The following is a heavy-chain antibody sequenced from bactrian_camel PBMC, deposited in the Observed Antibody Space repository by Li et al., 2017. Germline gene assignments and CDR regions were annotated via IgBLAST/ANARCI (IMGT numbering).Heavy chain of an antibody. CDR1: GVTYGTNC. J-gene: IGHJ4*01. CDR3: AADRYGGSWNLGALCVRTQYEHNY. Sequence: VQLVESGGGSVQAGGSLRLTCVASGVTYGTNCLAWFRQAPGKEREGVTSIDRGSGSTYYDDSVKGRFTISRDNANNTLFLQMNNLKPEDTAMYYCAADRYGGSWNLGALCVRTQYEHNYWGQGTQVTVS. D-gene: IGHD6*01. CDR2: IDRGSGST. V-gene: IGHV3S1*01.